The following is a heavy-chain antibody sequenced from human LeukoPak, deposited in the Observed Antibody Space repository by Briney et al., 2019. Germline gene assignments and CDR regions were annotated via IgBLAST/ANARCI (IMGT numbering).Heavy chain of an antibody. V-gene: IGHV4-4*07. CDR2: IYTSGST. J-gene: IGHJ5*02. Sequence: SETLSLTCTVSGGSISSYYWSWIRQPAGKGLEWIGRIYTSGSTNYNPSLKSRVTMSVDTSKNQFSLKLSSVTAADTAVYYCARAYSSGWYGKYNWFDPWGQGTLVTVSS. CDR3: ARAYSSGWYGKYNWFDP. CDR1: GGSISSYY. D-gene: IGHD6-19*01.